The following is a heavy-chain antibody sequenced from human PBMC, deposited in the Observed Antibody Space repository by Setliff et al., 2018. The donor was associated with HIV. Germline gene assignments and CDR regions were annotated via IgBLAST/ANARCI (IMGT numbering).Heavy chain of an antibody. V-gene: IGHV4-39*01. CDR3: ARPRYTYGTPPAFDI. J-gene: IGHJ3*02. CDR2: IYFSGST. D-gene: IGHD5-18*01. Sequence: SETLSLTCTVSGGSISSSSHYWGWIRQPPGKGLEWIGSIYFSGSTYYNPSLKSRVTISVDTSKNQFSLKLSSVTAADTAVYYSARPRYTYGTPPAFDIWGRGTVVTVSS. CDR1: GGSISSSSHY.